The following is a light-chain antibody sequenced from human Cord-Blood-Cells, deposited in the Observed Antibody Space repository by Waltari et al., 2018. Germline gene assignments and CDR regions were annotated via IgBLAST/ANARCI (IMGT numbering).Light chain of an antibody. CDR2: DAS. Sequence: EIVLTQSPATLSLSPGERATLSCRASQSVSSDLAWYQQKPGQAPRLLIYDASNRATGSPARFSGSGSGTDFTLTIISLEPEDFAVYYCQQRSNWPRTFGGGTKVEIK. CDR3: QQRSNWPRT. CDR1: QSVSSD. J-gene: IGKJ4*01. V-gene: IGKV3-11*01.